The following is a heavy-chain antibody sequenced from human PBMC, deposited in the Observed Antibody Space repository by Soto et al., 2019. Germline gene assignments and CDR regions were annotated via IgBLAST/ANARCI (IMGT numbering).Heavy chain of an antibody. CDR2: INHSGTT. V-gene: IGHV4-34*09. J-gene: IGHJ5*02. CDR1: GGSFSGYY. Sequence: SETLSLTCAVYGGSFSGYYWNWIRQPPGKGLELIGYINHSGTTYYNPSLKSRVTISVDTSKSQFSLKLSSVTAADTAVYYCARSVDPWGQGTLVTVSS. CDR3: ARSVDP.